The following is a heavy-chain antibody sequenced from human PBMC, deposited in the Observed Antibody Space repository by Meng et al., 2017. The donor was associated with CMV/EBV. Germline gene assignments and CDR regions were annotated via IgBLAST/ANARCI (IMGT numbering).Heavy chain of an antibody. CDR2: INPSGGST. CDR3: ASTVPLLRKWELQGGDAFDI. Sequence: ASVKVSCKASGYTFTSYYMHWVRQAPGQGLEWMGIINPSGGSTSYAQKFQGRVTMTRDTSTSTVYMELSSLRSEDTAVYYCASTVPLLRKWELQGGDAFDIWGQGTMVTVSS. D-gene: IGHD1-26*01. CDR1: GYTFTSYY. J-gene: IGHJ3*02. V-gene: IGHV1-46*01.